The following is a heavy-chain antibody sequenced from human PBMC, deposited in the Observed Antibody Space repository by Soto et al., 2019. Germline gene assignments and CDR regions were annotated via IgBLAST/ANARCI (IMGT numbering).Heavy chain of an antibody. D-gene: IGHD3-10*01. Sequence: SETLSLTCAVYGGSFSGYYWSWLRQPPGKGLEWSGEINHSGSTNYNPSLKSRVTITVDTSKNQFSLKLSSVTAADTAVYYCARVRITMVRGVVYYYYGKGVLGQGTTVTVSS. CDR2: INHSGST. J-gene: IGHJ6*02. CDR3: ARVRITMVRGVVYYYYGKGV. CDR1: GGSFSGYY. V-gene: IGHV4-34*01.